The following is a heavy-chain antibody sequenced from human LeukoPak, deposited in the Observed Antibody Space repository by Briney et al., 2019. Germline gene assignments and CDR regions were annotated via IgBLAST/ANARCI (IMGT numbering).Heavy chain of an antibody. CDR1: GFPFSSHG. CDR3: AHGAMYQLDY. V-gene: IGHV3-23*01. D-gene: IGHD2-2*01. CDR2: IIGGGGST. J-gene: IGHJ4*02. Sequence: GGSLRLSCAASGFPFSSHGMSWVRQAPGRGLEWVSGIIGGGGSTYYADSVKGRFTISGDNSRNTLFLQMNSLRAEDTAVYYCAHGAMYQLDYWGQGTLVTVSS.